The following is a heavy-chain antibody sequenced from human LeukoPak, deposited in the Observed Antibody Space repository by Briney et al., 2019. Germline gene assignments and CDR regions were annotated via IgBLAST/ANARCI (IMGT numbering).Heavy chain of an antibody. Sequence: GGSLRLSCAASGFTFSSYGMHWVRQAPGKGLEWVAFIRYDGTEKYYADSVKGRFTISRDNSKNTLHLQMSSLRPEDTAVYYCARVVIAARPHWIDPWGQGTLVTVSS. CDR1: GFTFSSYG. CDR2: IRYDGTEK. J-gene: IGHJ5*02. V-gene: IGHV3-30*02. D-gene: IGHD6-6*01. CDR3: ARVVIAARPHWIDP.